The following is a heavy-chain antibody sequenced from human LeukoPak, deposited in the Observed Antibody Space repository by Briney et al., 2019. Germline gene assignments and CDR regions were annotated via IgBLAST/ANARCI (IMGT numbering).Heavy chain of an antibody. CDR3: ARAPRAYCSATGSCFQDD. D-gene: IGHD2-15*01. V-gene: IGHV4-4*02. J-gene: IGHJ4*02. CDR2: IFHTGST. Sequence: SETLSLTCAVFRDSIGASIDSPNWWSWVRQPPGKGLEWIGEIFHTGSTNYNPSLKSRVTMSVDKSKNQFFLNLTSVTAADTATYFCARAPRAYCSATGSCFQDDWGQGTLVIVSS. CDR1: RDSIGASIDSPNW.